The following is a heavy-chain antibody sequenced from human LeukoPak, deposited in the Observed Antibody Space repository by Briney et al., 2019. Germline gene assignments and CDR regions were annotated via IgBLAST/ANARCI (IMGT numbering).Heavy chain of an antibody. CDR1: GFTFSDYY. V-gene: IGHV3-11*01. CDR3: GVDIVVVPGAPYWFDP. D-gene: IGHD2-2*01. J-gene: IGHJ5*02. CDR2: ICDSGRTI. Sequence: GGSLRLSCAASGFTFSDYYMSWIRQAPGKGLEWVSFICDSGRTIYYADSVKGRFTISRDNSKNTLYLQMNSLRAEDTAVYYCGVDIVVVPGAPYWFDPWGQGTLVTVSS.